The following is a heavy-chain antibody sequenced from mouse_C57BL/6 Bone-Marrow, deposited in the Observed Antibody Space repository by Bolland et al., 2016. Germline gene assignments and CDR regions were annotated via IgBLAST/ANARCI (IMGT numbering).Heavy chain of an antibody. CDR3: ARCNGSNGDYLDY. D-gene: IGHD4-1*01. J-gene: IGHJ4*01. V-gene: IGHV1-20*01. Sequence: FYNQKFKGKATLTVDKSSSTAHMELRSLTSEDSAVYYCARCNGSNGDYLDYWGQGTS.